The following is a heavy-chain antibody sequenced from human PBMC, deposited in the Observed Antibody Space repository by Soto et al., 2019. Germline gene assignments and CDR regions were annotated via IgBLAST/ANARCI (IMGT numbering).Heavy chain of an antibody. J-gene: IGHJ4*02. CDR2: IYYSGST. V-gene: IGHV4-59*01. CDR1: GGSISSYY. Sequence: GLGKPSETLSLTCTVSGGSISSYYWSWIRQPPGKGLEWIGYIYYSGSTNYNPSLKSRVTISVDTSKNQFSLKLSSVTAADTAVYYCARSEYCSGGSCYHSYYWGQGTLVTVSS. D-gene: IGHD2-15*01. CDR3: ARSEYCSGGSCYHSYY.